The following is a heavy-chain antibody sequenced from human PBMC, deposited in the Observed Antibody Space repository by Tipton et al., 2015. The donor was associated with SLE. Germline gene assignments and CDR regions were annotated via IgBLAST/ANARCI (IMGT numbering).Heavy chain of an antibody. CDR3: ARGFTMVRGLFDY. CDR1: GGAFSGYY. CDR2: INHSGST. D-gene: IGHD3-10*01. V-gene: IGHV4-34*01. J-gene: IGHJ4*02. Sequence: TLSLTCAVYGGAFSGYYWGWVRQPPGKGVEGVGEINHSGSTNYNPSLKSRVTISVDTSKNQFSLKLSSVTAADTAVYYCARGFTMVRGLFDYWGQGTLVTVSS.